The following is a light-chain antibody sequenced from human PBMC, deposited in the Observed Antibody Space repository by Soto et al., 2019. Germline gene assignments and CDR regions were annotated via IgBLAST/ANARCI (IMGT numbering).Light chain of an antibody. CDR2: GAS. Sequence: EIVLTQSPATLSLSPGERATLSCRASQSVDIYLAWYQQKPGQAPRLLIYGASSRATGIPDRFSGSGSGTDFTLTISRLEPEDFAVYYCQQYGSSPITFGQGTRLEIK. CDR3: QQYGSSPIT. J-gene: IGKJ5*01. CDR1: QSVDIY. V-gene: IGKV3-20*01.